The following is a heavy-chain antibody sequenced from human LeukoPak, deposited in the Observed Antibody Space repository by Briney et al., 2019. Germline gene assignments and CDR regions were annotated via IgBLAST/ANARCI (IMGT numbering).Heavy chain of an antibody. V-gene: IGHV3-64*01. J-gene: IGHJ1*01. CDR1: GFTFSSYA. D-gene: IGHD6-19*01. CDR3: ARDGYSSGWQDPPLAEYFQH. Sequence: PGGSLRLSCAASGFTFSSYAMHWVRQAPGKGLEYVSAISSNGGSTYYANSVKGRFTISRDNSKNTLYLQMGSLRAEDMAVYYCARDGYSSGWQDPPLAEYFQHWGQGTLVTVSS. CDR2: ISSNGGST.